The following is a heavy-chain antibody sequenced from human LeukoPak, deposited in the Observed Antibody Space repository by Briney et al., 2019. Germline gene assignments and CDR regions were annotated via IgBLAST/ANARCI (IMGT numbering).Heavy chain of an antibody. CDR3: ARGPVVRENNCLDP. V-gene: IGHV4-4*07. CDR1: GGSISSYY. D-gene: IGHD3-10*01. CDR2: IYTSGST. Sequence: SETLSLTCTVSGGSISSYYWSWIRQPAGKGLEWIGRIYTSGSTNYNPSLKSRVTMSVDTSKNQFSLKLSSVTAADTAVYYCARGPVVRENNCLDPWGQGTLVTVSS. J-gene: IGHJ5*02.